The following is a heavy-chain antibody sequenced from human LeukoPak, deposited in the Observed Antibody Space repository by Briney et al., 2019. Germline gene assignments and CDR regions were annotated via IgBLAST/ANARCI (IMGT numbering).Heavy chain of an antibody. CDR1: SGSISGYY. CDR3: ARAVGYYYYYMDV. V-gene: IGHV4-59*01. D-gene: IGHD1-26*01. Sequence: SETLSLTCSVSSGSISGYYWSWIRQPPGKGLEWIGYIYYTGGTNYNPTLSGRVTISVDTSKNQFSLKLSSVTAADTAVYYCARAVGYYYYYMDVWGKGTTVTVSS. CDR2: IYYTGGT. J-gene: IGHJ6*03.